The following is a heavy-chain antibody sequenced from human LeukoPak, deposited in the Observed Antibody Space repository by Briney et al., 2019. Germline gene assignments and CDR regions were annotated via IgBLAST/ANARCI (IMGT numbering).Heavy chain of an antibody. CDR1: GFTLSSYW. V-gene: IGHV3-7*01. D-gene: IGHD3-22*01. CDR2: IKQDGYEK. Sequence: PGGSLRLACAASGFTLSSYWMSWVRQAPGKGLEGVANIKQDGYEKYYVDAVKGRFTISRDNAKNSLYLQMNSLRAEDTAVYYCARDYDSSGYYSETYYYYGMDVWGQGTTVTVSS. J-gene: IGHJ6*02. CDR3: ARDYDSSGYYSETYYYYGMDV.